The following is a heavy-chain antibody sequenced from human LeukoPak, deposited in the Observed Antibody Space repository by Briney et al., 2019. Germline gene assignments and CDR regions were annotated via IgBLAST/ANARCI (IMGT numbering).Heavy chain of an antibody. D-gene: IGHD3-16*02. J-gene: IGHJ6*03. CDR1: GGSIGTYY. Sequence: SETLSLTCTVSGGSIGTYYWSWIRQSPGKGLEWIGNIYVTGSTRYNPYLQSRVTISVDTSRNQFFLKMSSVTAADTAVYYCARHIGGGIEDMDVWGKGTKVTVSS. CDR2: IYVTGST. V-gene: IGHV4-59*08. CDR3: ARHIGGGIEDMDV.